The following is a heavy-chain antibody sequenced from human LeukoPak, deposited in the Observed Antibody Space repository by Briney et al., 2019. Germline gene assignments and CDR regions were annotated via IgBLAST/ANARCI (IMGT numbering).Heavy chain of an antibody. CDR3: ANSPPGDYGVGN. Sequence: PSETLSLTCSVSGGSISSHYWSWIRQPPGKGLEWLGYTHYTGETRSIPSVRSRLTMSTDTSKNQVSLTLSFVNAAETAVYYCANSPPGDYGVGNWGQGLLVTVSS. V-gene: IGHV4-59*08. CDR1: GGSISSHY. CDR2: THYTGET. J-gene: IGHJ4*02. D-gene: IGHD3-16*01.